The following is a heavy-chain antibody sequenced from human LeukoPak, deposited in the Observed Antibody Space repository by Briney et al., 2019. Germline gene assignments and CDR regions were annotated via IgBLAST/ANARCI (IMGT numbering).Heavy chain of an antibody. Sequence: GASVKVSCKASGYTFTGHYIQWVRQAPGQGLEWMGRINPQSGGTKYARNFQGRVTMTRDTSMSTVYMELSRLRSDDTAAYYCARDLPYSSSSGPYSYYMDVWGKGTTVTVSS. J-gene: IGHJ6*03. V-gene: IGHV1-2*06. D-gene: IGHD6-6*01. CDR3: ARDLPYSSSSGPYSYYMDV. CDR1: GYTFTGHY. CDR2: INPQSGGT.